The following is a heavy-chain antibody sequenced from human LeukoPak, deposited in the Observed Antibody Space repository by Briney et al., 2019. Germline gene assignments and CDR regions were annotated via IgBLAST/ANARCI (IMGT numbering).Heavy chain of an antibody. J-gene: IGHJ4*02. CDR1: GGSISSSSYY. CDR3: AREKVMGYFDWLSTRTIDY. CDR2: IYYSGST. Sequence: SETLSLTCTVSGGSISSSSYYWGWIRQPPGKGLEWIGSIYYSGSTYYNPSLKSRVTISVDTSKNQFSLKLSSVTAADTAVYYCAREKVMGYFDWLSTRTIDYWGQGTLVTVSS. D-gene: IGHD3-9*01. V-gene: IGHV4-39*07.